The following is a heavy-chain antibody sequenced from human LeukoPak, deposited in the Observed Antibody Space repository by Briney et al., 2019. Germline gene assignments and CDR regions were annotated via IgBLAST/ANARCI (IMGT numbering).Heavy chain of an antibody. CDR3: AKHYYDSSGLMDEFHY. Sequence: GGSLRLSCAASGFTFSSYAMSWVRQAPGKGLEWVSAISGSGGSTYYADSVKGRFTISRDNSKNTLYLQMNSLRAEDTAVYYCAKHYYDSSGLMDEFHYWGQGTLVTVSS. V-gene: IGHV3-23*01. CDR2: ISGSGGST. D-gene: IGHD3-22*01. CDR1: GFTFSSYA. J-gene: IGHJ4*02.